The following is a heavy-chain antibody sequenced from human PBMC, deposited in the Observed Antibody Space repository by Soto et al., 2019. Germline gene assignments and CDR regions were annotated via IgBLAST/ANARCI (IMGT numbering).Heavy chain of an antibody. J-gene: IGHJ5*02. CDR2: IYHSVTT. Sequence: QVQLQESGPGLVKPSQTLSLTCTVSGGSISSGVYYWSWIRQHPVKGLEWIGYIYHSVTTYYNPSLRSRVTLSVDPSKNQFSLKLTSVTAADADVYYCVRVRGNQLLRWFDPWGQGTLVTVSS. D-gene: IGHD2-2*01. CDR1: GGSISSGVYY. V-gene: IGHV4-31*03. CDR3: VRVRGNQLLRWFDP.